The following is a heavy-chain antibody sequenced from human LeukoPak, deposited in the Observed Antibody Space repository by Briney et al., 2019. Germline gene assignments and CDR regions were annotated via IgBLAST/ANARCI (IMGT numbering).Heavy chain of an antibody. J-gene: IGHJ5*02. CDR2: IYSSGST. CDR1: SGSISGYY. D-gene: IGHD6-19*01. Sequence: SETLSLTCTVSSGSISGYYWNWFRQPAGKGLEWIGRIYSSGSTNYNPSLKSRVTMSVDTSKNQFSLKLSSVTAADTAVYYCAREGSGWYNWFDPWGQGTLVTVSS. CDR3: AREGSGWYNWFDP. V-gene: IGHV4-4*07.